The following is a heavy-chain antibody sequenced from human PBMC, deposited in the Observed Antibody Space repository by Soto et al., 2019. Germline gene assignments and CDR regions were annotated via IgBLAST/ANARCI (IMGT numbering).Heavy chain of an antibody. J-gene: IGHJ6*02. CDR1: AFTFSSYD. CDR3: ARALAVALPYFYGMDV. V-gene: IGHV3-23*01. Sequence: EVQLLESGGGLVQPGGSLRLSCAATAFTFSSYDMTWVRQVPGKGLEWVSGTSGSGGNTYYADSVRGRFTISRDNSKNTLYLQMNTLRPADTAVYYCARALAVALPYFYGMDVWGHGTTVTVSS. D-gene: IGHD6-19*01. CDR2: TSGSGGNT.